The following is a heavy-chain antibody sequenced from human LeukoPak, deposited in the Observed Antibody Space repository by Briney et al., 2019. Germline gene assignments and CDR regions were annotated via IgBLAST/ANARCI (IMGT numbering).Heavy chain of an antibody. D-gene: IGHD3-22*01. V-gene: IGHV3-21*01. CDR2: ISSSSSYI. J-gene: IGHJ6*02. CDR1: GFTFSSYS. Sequence: GGSLRLSCAASGFTFSSYSMNWVRQAPGKGLEWVSSISSSSSYINYADSVKGRFTISRDNAKNSLYLQMNSLRAEDTAVYYCARDVTYYYDSSGYYYSDYYYGMDVWGQGTTVTVSS. CDR3: ARDVTYYYDSSGYYYSDYYYGMDV.